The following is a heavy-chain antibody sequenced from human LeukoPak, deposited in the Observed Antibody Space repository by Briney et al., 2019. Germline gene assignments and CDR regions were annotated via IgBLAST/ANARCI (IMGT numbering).Heavy chain of an antibody. CDR1: GGSVGSGSYY. Sequence: SETLSLTCSVSGGSVGSGSYYWSWIRQPAGKGLEWIGRIYTSGSTNYNPSLKSRVTISVDTSKNQFSLKLSSVTAADTAVYYCARLGSHFDYWGQGTLVTVSS. CDR2: IYTSGST. V-gene: IGHV4-61*02. D-gene: IGHD1-26*01. CDR3: ARLGSHFDY. J-gene: IGHJ4*02.